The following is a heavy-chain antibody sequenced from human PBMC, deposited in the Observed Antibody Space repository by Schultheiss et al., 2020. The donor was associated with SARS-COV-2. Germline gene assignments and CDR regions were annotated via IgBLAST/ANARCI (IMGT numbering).Heavy chain of an antibody. Sequence: SGPTLVKPTQTLTLTCTFSGFSLSNARMGVSWIRQPPGKALEWLAHIFSNDEKSYSTSLKSRLTISKDTSKSQVVLTMTNMDPVDTATYYCARTQYSGSYYYYYYYMDVWGKGTTVTVSS. V-gene: IGHV2-26*01. CDR3: ARTQYSGSYYYYYYYMDV. CDR1: GFSLSNARMG. D-gene: IGHD1-26*01. CDR2: IFSNDEK. J-gene: IGHJ6*03.